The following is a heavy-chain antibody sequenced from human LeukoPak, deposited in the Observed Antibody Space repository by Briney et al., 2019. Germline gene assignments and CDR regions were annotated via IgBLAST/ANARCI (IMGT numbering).Heavy chain of an antibody. Sequence: ASVKVSCKASGYTFTGYYIHWVRQAPGQGLEWMGWIKPNSGDTNYAQKFQGRVTMTRDTSISTVHMELSRLRFDDTAVYYCASGRTIFYYYMDVWGKGTTVTISS. CDR1: GYTFTGYY. D-gene: IGHD3-3*02. CDR2: IKPNSGDT. V-gene: IGHV1-2*02. CDR3: ASGRTIFYYYMDV. J-gene: IGHJ6*03.